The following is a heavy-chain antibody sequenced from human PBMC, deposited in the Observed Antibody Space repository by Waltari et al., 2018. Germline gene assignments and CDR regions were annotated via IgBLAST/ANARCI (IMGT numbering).Heavy chain of an antibody. Sequence: EVQLVESGGGLVKPGGSLRLSCAASGFTFSSYSMNWVRQAPGKGLEWVSSISSSSSYIYYADSVKGRFTISKDTSKSQVVLTMTNMDPVDTATYYCARTSIAAAGGTLYYYYMDVWGKGTTVTVSS. CDR2: ISSSSSYI. J-gene: IGHJ6*03. V-gene: IGHV3-21*03. CDR3: ARTSIAAAGGTLYYYYMDV. CDR1: GFTFSSYS. D-gene: IGHD6-13*01.